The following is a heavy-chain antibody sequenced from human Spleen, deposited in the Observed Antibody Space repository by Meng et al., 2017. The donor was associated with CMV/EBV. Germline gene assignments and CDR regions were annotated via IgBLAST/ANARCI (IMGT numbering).Heavy chain of an antibody. Sequence: GESLKISCAASGFTLSRYAMHWVRQTPGKGLEWVAIISYDGRNKNYADSVKGRFTVSRDKSRNTLYLQMNSLRAEDTAMYYCATENAALADNWGQGTLVTVSS. D-gene: IGHD6-19*01. J-gene: IGHJ4*02. CDR3: ATENAALADN. V-gene: IGHV3-30*04. CDR1: GFTLSRYA. CDR2: ISYDGRNK.